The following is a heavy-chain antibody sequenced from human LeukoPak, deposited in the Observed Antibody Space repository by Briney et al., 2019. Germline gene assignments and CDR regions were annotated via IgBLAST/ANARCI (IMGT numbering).Heavy chain of an antibody. CDR3: ARPYSSNWYGAFDI. V-gene: IGHV4-59*01. J-gene: IGHJ3*02. Sequence: SETLSLTCTVSGGSISSYYWSWIRQPPGKGLGWMGYIYYSGSTNYNPSLKSRVTISVDTSKNQFSLKLSSVTAADTAVYYCARPYSSNWYGAFDIWGQGTMVTVS. CDR2: IYYSGST. CDR1: GGSISSYY. D-gene: IGHD6-13*01.